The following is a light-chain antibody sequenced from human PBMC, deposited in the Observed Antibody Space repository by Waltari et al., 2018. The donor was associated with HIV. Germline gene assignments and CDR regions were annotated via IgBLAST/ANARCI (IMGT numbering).Light chain of an antibody. CDR3: NSYAGSNNWV. CDR2: EVN. V-gene: IGLV2-8*01. Sequence: QSALTQPPSASGSPGQSVTISCTGTSSDVGGSKYVSWYQQHPGKAPKLMIYEVNKRPSGVPDRFSGSKSANTASLTVSGLQADDEADYYCNSYAGSNNWVFGGGTKLTVL. J-gene: IGLJ3*02. CDR1: SSDVGGSKY.